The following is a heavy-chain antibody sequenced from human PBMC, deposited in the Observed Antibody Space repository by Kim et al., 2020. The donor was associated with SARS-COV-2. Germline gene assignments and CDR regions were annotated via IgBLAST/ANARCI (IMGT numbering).Heavy chain of an antibody. V-gene: IGHV3-21*01. Sequence: GGSLRLSCAASGFTFSSYSMNWVRQAPGKGLEWVSSISSSSSYIYYADSVKGRFTISRDNAKNSLYLQMNSLRAEDTAVYYCARDPYGDYGMDVLGQGNTVTVSS. CDR1: GFTFSSYS. J-gene: IGHJ6*02. CDR2: ISSSSSYI. D-gene: IGHD4-17*01. CDR3: ARDPYGDYGMDV.